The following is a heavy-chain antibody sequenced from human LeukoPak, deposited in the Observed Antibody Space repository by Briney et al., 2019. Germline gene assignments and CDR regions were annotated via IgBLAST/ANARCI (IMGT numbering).Heavy chain of an antibody. J-gene: IGHJ4*02. D-gene: IGHD5-18*01. CDR1: GGTFSSYA. V-gene: IGHV1-69*05. CDR2: IIPIFGTA. CDR3: AKNSYGSVIGLYYFDY. Sequence: SVKVSCKASGGTFSSYAISWVRQAPGQGLEWMGGIIPIFGTANYAQKFQGRVTITTDESTSTAYVELSSLRSEDTAVYYCAKNSYGSVIGLYYFDYWGQGTLVTVSS.